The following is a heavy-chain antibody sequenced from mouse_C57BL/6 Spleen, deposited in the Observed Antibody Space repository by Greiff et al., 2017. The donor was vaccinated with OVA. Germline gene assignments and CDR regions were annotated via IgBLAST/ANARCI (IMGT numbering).Heavy chain of an antibody. Sequence: QVQLQQPGAELVKPGASVKLSCKASGYTFTSYWMHWVKQRPGQGLEWIGMIHPNSGSTNYNEKFKSKATLTVDKSSSTAYMQLSSLTSEDSAVYYCARVVYGSSPAWFAYWGQGTLVTVSA. CDR3: ARVVYGSSPAWFAY. V-gene: IGHV1-64*01. CDR1: GYTFTSYW. CDR2: IHPNSGST. J-gene: IGHJ3*01. D-gene: IGHD1-1*01.